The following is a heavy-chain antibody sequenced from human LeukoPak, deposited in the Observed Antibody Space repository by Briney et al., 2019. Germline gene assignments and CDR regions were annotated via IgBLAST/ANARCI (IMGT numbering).Heavy chain of an antibody. D-gene: IGHD5-12*01. CDR2: ISSSGSTI. CDR3: ARDRYSGYDNYFDY. J-gene: IGHJ4*02. Sequence: PGGSLRLSCAASGFTFSSYAMSWVRQAPGKGLEWVSYISSSGSTIYYADSVKGRFTISRDNAKNSLYLQMNSLRAEDTAVYYCARDRYSGYDNYFDYWGQGTLVTVSS. V-gene: IGHV3-48*03. CDR1: GFTFSSYA.